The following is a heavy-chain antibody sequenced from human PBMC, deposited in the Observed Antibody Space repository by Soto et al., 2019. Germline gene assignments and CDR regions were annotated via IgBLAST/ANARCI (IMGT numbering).Heavy chain of an antibody. CDR1: GTPFSDYW. CDR3: VKDGGYCSSTTCYSPRNHYFDS. CDR2: IKFDGSEK. V-gene: IGHV3-7*03. Sequence: GGSLRPSCAAPGTPFSDYWMSWVLPGPGKGQGWVGHIKFDGSEKQYVDSVKVRFSISRDNSWNSLFLQMNSLRAGDTAVYYCVKDGGYCSSTTCYSPRNHYFDSWGQGTLVTVSS. J-gene: IGHJ4*02. D-gene: IGHD2-2*01.